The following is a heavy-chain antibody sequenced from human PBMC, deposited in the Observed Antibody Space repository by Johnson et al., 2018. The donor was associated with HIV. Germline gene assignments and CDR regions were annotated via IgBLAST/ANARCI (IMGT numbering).Heavy chain of an antibody. J-gene: IGHJ3*02. CDR2: ISWNSGSI. V-gene: IGHV3-9*01. CDR3: AKDMIGYSSSWDEREGASDI. D-gene: IGHD6-13*01. Sequence: VQLVESGGVLVQPGRSLRLSCAASGFTFDDYAMHWVRQAPGKGLEWVSGISWNSGSIGYAGSVKGRFTISRDNARNSLYLQMKSLRPEDTALYYCAKDMIGYSSSWDEREGASDIWGRGTMVTVSS. CDR1: GFTFDDYA.